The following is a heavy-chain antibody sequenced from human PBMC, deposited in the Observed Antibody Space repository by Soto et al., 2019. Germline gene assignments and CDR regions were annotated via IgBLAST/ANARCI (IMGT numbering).Heavy chain of an antibody. V-gene: IGHV1-18*01. Sequence: ASVKVSCKXSGYTFTSYGISWVRQAPGQGLEWMGWISAYNGNTNYAQKLQGRVTMTTDTSTSTAYMELRSLRSDDTAVYYCARNVDTAMGDWYFDLWGRGTLVTVSS. CDR1: GYTFTSYG. J-gene: IGHJ2*01. CDR2: ISAYNGNT. CDR3: ARNVDTAMGDWYFDL. D-gene: IGHD5-18*01.